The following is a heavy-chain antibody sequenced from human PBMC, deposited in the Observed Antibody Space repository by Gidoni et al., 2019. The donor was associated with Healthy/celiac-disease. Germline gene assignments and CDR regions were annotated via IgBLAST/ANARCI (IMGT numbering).Heavy chain of an antibody. J-gene: IGHJ5*02. D-gene: IGHD2-15*01. CDR2: INPNSGGT. V-gene: IGHV1-2*02. CDR1: GYTFSGYY. Sequence: QVQLVQSGAEVKKPGASVKVYCKASGYTFSGYYMHWVRQAPGQGLEWMGWINPNSGGTNYAQKFQGRVTMTRDTSISTAYMELSRLRSDDTAVYYCARGRGGSCYSLSPECWCDPWGQGTLVTVSS. CDR3: ARGRGGSCYSLSPECWCDP.